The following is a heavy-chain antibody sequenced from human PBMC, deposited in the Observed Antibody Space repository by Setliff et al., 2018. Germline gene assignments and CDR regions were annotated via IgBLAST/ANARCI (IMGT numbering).Heavy chain of an antibody. Sequence: GGSLRLSCAASGFTTSDHYMDWVRQAPGKGLEWVGRTRNKAHSYTTEYAASVKGRFTISRDDSKNSLFLQMNSLKTEDTAVYYCAREYHDSSGYHYFYYYMDVWGKGTTVTVSS. CDR1: GFTTSDHY. CDR3: AREYHDSSGYHYFYYYMDV. D-gene: IGHD3-22*01. CDR2: TRNKAHSYTT. V-gene: IGHV3-72*01. J-gene: IGHJ6*03.